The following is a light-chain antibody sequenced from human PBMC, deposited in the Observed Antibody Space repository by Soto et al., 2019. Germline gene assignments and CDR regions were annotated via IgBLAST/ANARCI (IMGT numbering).Light chain of an antibody. Sequence: EIVMTQSPATLSVSPGERATLSCRASQSVDSKLAWYQQKPGQGPRLLIYGASSRATGIPARFSGSGSGTEFTLSIGSLESEDCAVYYCQHYSTWLWTFGQGTKVEIK. CDR2: GAS. J-gene: IGKJ1*01. V-gene: IGKV3-15*01. CDR1: QSVDSK. CDR3: QHYSTWLWT.